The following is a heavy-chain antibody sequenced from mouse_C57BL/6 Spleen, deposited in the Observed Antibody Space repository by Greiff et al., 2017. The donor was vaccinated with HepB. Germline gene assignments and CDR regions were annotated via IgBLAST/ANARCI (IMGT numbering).Heavy chain of an antibody. D-gene: IGHD1-1*01. J-gene: IGHJ1*03. CDR1: GFTFSSYA. Sequence: VQLKESGEGLVKPGGSLKLSCAASGFTFSSYAMSWVRQTPEKRLEWVAYISSGGDYIYYADTVKGRFTISRDNARNTLYLQMSSLKSEDTAMYYCTRATVVANWYFDVWGTGTTVTVSS. CDR3: TRATVVANWYFDV. CDR2: ISSGGDYI. V-gene: IGHV5-9-1*02.